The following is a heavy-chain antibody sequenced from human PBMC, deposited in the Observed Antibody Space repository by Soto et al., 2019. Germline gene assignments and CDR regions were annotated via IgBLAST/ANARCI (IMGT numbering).Heavy chain of an antibody. J-gene: IGHJ4*02. D-gene: IGHD1-26*01. Sequence: VQLVESGGGVVQPGGSLRLSCAASGFIFSTYGMHWVRQVPGKGLEWVAHISYDGSNEHYADSVKGRFTVSRDNAKNILSLQLTSLRSEDTAVYYCTKEYIVGTTWGYFESWGQGTLVTVSS. V-gene: IGHV3-30*18. CDR1: GFIFSTYG. CDR3: TKEYIVGTTWGYFES. CDR2: ISYDGSNE.